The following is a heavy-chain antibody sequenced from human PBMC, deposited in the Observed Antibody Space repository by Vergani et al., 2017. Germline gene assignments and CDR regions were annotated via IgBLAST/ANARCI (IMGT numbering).Heavy chain of an antibody. CDR1: GFTFSNAW. J-gene: IGHJ5*02. Sequence: EVQLVESGGGLVKPGGSLRLSCAASGFTFSNAWMNWVRQAPGKGVEGVGRIKSKTDGGKTDYAAPVKGRFTISRDYPKNTLYLQMNSLRAEDTPVYYCARFHRGSYGWNWFDPWGQGTLVTVSS. V-gene: IGHV3-15*07. CDR3: ARFHRGSYGWNWFDP. CDR2: IKSKTDGGKT. D-gene: IGHD1-26*01.